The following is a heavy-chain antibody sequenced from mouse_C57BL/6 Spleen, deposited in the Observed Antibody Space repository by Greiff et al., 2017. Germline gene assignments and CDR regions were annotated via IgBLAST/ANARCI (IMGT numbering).Heavy chain of an antibody. J-gene: IGHJ2*01. Sequence: EVQLQQSGPELVKPGASVKMSCKASGYTFTDYNMHWVKQSHGKSLEWIGYINPNNGGTSYNQKFKGKATLTVNKSSSTAYMELRSLTSEDSAVYYCARSELLRAYYFDYWGQGTTLTVSS. CDR1: GYTFTDYN. D-gene: IGHD1-1*01. CDR2: INPNNGGT. CDR3: ARSELLRAYYFDY. V-gene: IGHV1-22*01.